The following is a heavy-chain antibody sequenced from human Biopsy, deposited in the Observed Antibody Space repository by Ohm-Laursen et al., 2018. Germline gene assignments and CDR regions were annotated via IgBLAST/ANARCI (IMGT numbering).Heavy chain of an antibody. D-gene: IGHD3-16*01. CDR3: VRGRSPATY. Sequence: SDTLSLTCTVSSGSLNFYYWSWIRQPPGKGLEWIGYMYYSGSTKYSPSLKNRVTVSFDTSRNQFSLKLTSMTPADTAVYYCVRGRSPATYWGQGALVIVSS. V-gene: IGHV4-59*07. CDR2: MYYSGST. J-gene: IGHJ4*02. CDR1: SGSLNFYY.